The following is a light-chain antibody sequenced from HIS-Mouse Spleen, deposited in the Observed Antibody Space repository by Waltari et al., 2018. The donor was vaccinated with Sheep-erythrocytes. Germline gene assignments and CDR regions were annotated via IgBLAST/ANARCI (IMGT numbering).Light chain of an antibody. V-gene: IGKV3D-15*01. CDR3: QQYNNWPWT. Sequence: EIVMTQSPATLSVSPGERATLPCRASPSVSSNLAWYQQKPGQAPMLLIYGASTRATGIPARFSSSVSGTEFTLTISSMQSEDFAVYYCQQYNNWPWTFGQGTKVEIK. CDR1: PSVSSN. CDR2: GAS. J-gene: IGKJ1*01.